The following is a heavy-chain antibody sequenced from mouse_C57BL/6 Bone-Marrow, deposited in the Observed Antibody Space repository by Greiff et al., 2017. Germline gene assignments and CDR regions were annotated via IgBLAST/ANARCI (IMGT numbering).Heavy chain of an antibody. CDR2: IYPGSGST. Sequence: QVQLQQPGAELVKPGASVKMSCKASGYTFTSYWITWVKQRPGQGLEWIGDIYPGSGSTNYNEKFKSKATLNVDTSTSPASMQLSSLTSEDSAVYYCARHYYSNYWYYDVWGRGTTVTVSS. J-gene: IGHJ1*03. CDR1: GYTFTSYW. D-gene: IGHD2-5*01. CDR3: ARHYYSNYWYYDV. V-gene: IGHV1-55*01.